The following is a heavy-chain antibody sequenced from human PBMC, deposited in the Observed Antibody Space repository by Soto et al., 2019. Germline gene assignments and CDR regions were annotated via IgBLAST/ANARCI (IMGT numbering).Heavy chain of an antibody. Sequence: ASVEVCCKASGYTFASYGRSSVRQAPGQGLEWMGWISAYNGNTNYAQKLQGRVTMTTDTPTSTAYMELRSLRSDDTAVYYCARINTGYCSSASCYPGYYFAYWGQGSPVPVSS. CDR3: ARINTGYCSSASCYPGYYFAY. D-gene: IGHD2-2*01. CDR2: ISAYNGNT. J-gene: IGHJ4*02. CDR1: GYTFASYG. V-gene: IGHV1-18*01.